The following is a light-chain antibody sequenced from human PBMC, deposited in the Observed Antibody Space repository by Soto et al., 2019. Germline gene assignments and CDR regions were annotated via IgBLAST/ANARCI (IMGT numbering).Light chain of an antibody. CDR2: EVN. Sequence: QSVLTQPASVSGSPGQSITISCTGTNGDVGSYDLVSWYQRYPGEAPKLIIYEVNKRPSGISNRFSGSKSGNTASLTISGLQAEDEADYYCCSYAGSSTYVFGTGTKLTVL. CDR3: CSYAGSSTYV. V-gene: IGLV2-23*02. CDR1: NGDVGSYDL. J-gene: IGLJ1*01.